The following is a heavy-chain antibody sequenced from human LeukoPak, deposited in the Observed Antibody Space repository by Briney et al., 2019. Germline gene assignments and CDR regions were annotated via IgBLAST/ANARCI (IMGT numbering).Heavy chain of an antibody. D-gene: IGHD6-19*01. V-gene: IGHV3-30*02. J-gene: IGHJ4*02. Sequence: PGGSLRLSCAASGFTFSSYGMHWVRQAPGKGLEWVAFIRYDGGNKYYADSVKGRFTISRDNSKNTLYLQMNSLRAEDTAVYYCAHMHSSGWYLAPPDYWGQGTLVTVSS. CDR3: AHMHSSGWYLAPPDY. CDR1: GFTFSSYG. CDR2: IRYDGGNK.